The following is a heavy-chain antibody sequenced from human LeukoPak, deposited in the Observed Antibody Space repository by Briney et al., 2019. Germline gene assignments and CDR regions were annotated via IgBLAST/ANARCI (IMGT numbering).Heavy chain of an antibody. V-gene: IGHV1-8*01. CDR1: GYTFTSYD. Sequence: ASVKVSCKASGYTFTSYDINWGRQSTGQGLEWMGWMNPNRGNAGYAQKFQGRVTMTTNTSISTAYMELSSLRSEETAVYSCARGGGCSRTSCYTRVGCYSYYRMDVWGQGTTLTVSS. D-gene: IGHD2-2*02. CDR2: MNPNRGNA. CDR3: ARGGGCSRTSCYTRVGCYSYYRMDV. J-gene: IGHJ6*02.